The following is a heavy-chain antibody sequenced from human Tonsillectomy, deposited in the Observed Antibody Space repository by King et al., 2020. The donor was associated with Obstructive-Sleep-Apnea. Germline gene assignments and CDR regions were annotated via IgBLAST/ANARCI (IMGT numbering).Heavy chain of an antibody. CDR3: ATRDVHRVMVAFDY. CDR2: IFYRGNT. V-gene: IGHV4-31*03. J-gene: IGHJ4*02. Sequence: VQLQESGPGRGKPAQTLSLTCTVSGGSISTGGYYWGWIRQHTGKGLGWIGNIFYRGNTYYNPSLKSRVTMAVDTSKNQFSLELSSVTASDTAVYYCATRDVHRVMVAFDYWGQGTLVTVSS. CDR1: GGSISTGGYY. D-gene: IGHD5-18*01.